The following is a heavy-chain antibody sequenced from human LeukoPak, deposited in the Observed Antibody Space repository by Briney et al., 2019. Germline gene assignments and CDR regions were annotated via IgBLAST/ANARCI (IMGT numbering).Heavy chain of an antibody. CDR1: GDSINSYY. D-gene: IGHD1-26*01. CDR3: AGWEGRMNAFDI. CDR2: THYSGST. V-gene: IGHV4-59*08. Sequence: SETLSLTCSVSGDSINSYYWNWIRQPPGKGLEWIGYTHYSGSTTYNPSLKSRVTTSVDTSKNQFSLNLNSVTAADTAVYYCAGWEGRMNAFDIWGQGTMVTVSS. J-gene: IGHJ3*02.